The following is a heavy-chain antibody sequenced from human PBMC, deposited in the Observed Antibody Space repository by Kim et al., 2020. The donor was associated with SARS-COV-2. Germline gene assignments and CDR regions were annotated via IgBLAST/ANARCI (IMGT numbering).Heavy chain of an antibody. D-gene: IGHD4-4*01. CDR3: ARMRLQSIDY. J-gene: IGHJ4*02. Sequence: DKYYSTSLKTRLTISKDTSKNQVGLTMTNMDPVDTATYYCARMRLQSIDYWGQGTLVTVSS. V-gene: IGHV2-70*01. CDR2: DK.